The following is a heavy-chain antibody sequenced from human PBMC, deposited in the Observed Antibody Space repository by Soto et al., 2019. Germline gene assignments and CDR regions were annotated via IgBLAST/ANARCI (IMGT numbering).Heavy chain of an antibody. Sequence: PSETLSLTCTVSGGSISSVDYYWSWIRQPPGKGLEWIGYIYYSGSTYYNPSLKSRVTISVDTSKNQFSLKLSSVTAADTAVYYCARGFGDSSGYYLFDYWGQGTLVTVSS. D-gene: IGHD3-22*01. V-gene: IGHV4-30-4*01. CDR1: GGSISSVDYY. CDR3: ARGFGDSSGYYLFDY. CDR2: IYYSGST. J-gene: IGHJ4*02.